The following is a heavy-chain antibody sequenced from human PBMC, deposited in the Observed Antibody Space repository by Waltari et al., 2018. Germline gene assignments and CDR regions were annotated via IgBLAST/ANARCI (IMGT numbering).Heavy chain of an antibody. CDR1: GDSMNYW. V-gene: IGHV4-4*02. CDR2: VLGSGRT. J-gene: IGHJ4*02. Sequence: QLQLQASGPGLVNPSGTLSLIRAVSGDSMNYWWSWVRQPPGKGLEWIGQVLGSGRTNSNPSFASRGTLSLDTSTHQCTLKMTSAAAADTALYYCARDRGRGLYLDTSGQGTLVTVSP. CDR3: ARDRGRGLYLDT. D-gene: IGHD2-15*01.